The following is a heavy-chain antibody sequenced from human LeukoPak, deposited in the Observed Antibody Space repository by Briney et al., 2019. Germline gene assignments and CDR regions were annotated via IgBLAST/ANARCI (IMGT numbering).Heavy chain of an antibody. J-gene: IGHJ3*02. CDR2: IYYSGST. CDR3: ARDRGGSQLRDGAFDI. V-gene: IGHV4-30-4*01. Sequence: SETVSLTCTVSGGSISSGDYYWSWIRQPPGKGLEWIGYIYYSGSTYYNPSLKSRVTISVDTSKNQFSLKLSSVTAADTAVYYCARDRGGSQLRDGAFDIWGQGTMVTVSS. CDR1: GGSISSGDYY. D-gene: IGHD1-26*01.